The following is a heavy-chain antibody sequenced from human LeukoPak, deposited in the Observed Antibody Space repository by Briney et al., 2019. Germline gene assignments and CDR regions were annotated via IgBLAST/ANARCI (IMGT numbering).Heavy chain of an antibody. CDR3: ATGYDSSGYYDY. CDR2: FDPEDGET. J-gene: IGHJ4*02. D-gene: IGHD3-22*01. CDR1: GYTLTELS. Sequence: ASVKVSCKVSGYTLTELSMHWVRQAPGKGLEWMGGFDPEDGETIYAQKFQGRVTMTEDTSTDTAYMELSSLRSEDTAVYHCATGYDSSGYYDYWGQGTLVTVSS. V-gene: IGHV1-24*01.